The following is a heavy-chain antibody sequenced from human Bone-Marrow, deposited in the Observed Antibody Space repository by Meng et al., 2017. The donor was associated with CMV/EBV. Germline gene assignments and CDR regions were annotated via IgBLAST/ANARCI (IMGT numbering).Heavy chain of an antibody. CDR3: TTGLGGPQLDY. CDR2: IKSKTDGGTT. Sequence: ESLKISCAASGFTFSNAWMSWVRQAPGKGLEWVGRIKSKTDGGTTDYAAPVKGRFTISRDDSKNTLYLQMNSLKTEDTAVYYCTTGLGGPQLDYWGQGTLVTVSS. CDR1: GFTFSNAW. V-gene: IGHV3-15*01. J-gene: IGHJ4*02. D-gene: IGHD6-19*01.